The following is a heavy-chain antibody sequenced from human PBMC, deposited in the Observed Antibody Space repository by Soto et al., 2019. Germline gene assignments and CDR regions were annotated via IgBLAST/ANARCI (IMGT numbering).Heavy chain of an antibody. V-gene: IGHV4-39*01. CDR1: GGSISISSYY. CDR3: ACQDRGNSGGYFYFDY. D-gene: IGHD1-26*01. Sequence: QLQLQESGPGLVKPSETLSLTCTVSGGSISISSYYWGWIRQPPGKGLEWIGSIYYSGSTYYNPSLKSRVPISVDTSKNQFSLKLSSVTAADTAVYYCACQDRGNSGGYFYFDYWGQGTLVTVSS. CDR2: IYYSGST. J-gene: IGHJ4*02.